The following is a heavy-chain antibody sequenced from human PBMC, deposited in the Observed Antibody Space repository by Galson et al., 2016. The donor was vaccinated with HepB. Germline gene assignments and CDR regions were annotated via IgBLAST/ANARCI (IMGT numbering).Heavy chain of an antibody. CDR1: GYTFTSYD. CDR2: MNPTSGNT. V-gene: IGHV1-8*01. CDR3: ARTMVRGVPGFDI. J-gene: IGHJ3*02. Sequence: SVKVSCKASGYTFTSYDINWVRQASGQGLECLGWMNPTSGNTGYAHNFQGRVSMTSDASISTAYTELSGLRSEDTAVYYCARTMVRGVPGFDIWGQGTMVAVSS. D-gene: IGHD3-10*01.